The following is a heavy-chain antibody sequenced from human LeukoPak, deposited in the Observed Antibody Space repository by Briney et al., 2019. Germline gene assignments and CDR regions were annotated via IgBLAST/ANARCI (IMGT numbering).Heavy chain of an antibody. CDR1: GFTFGDYA. Sequence: GRSLRLSCTGSGFTFGDYAMNWVRQAPGKGLEWVGFIRSKNYGGTPEYAASVRGRFTISRDDSKSIAYLQMNSLRTEDTAVYYCTRIIVATKDYWGQGTLVTVSS. J-gene: IGHJ4*02. D-gene: IGHD5-12*01. CDR3: TRIIVATKDY. CDR2: IRSKNYGGTP. V-gene: IGHV3-49*04.